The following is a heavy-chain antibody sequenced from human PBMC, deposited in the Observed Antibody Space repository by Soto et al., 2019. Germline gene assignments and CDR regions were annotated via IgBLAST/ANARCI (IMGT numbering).Heavy chain of an antibody. D-gene: IGHD5-12*01. J-gene: IGHJ2*01. V-gene: IGHV3-23*01. Sequence: EVQLLESGGDLVQPGGSLRLSCAASGFTFSSYAMSWVRQAPGKGLAWASTISGCGTSTYYADSVKGRFTISRDNSKNTLYLQMNSLRAEDTAVYFCAKDVSGDGYDLLFASWFFDIWGRGTLVTVAS. CDR3: AKDVSGDGYDLLFASWFFDI. CDR1: GFTFSSYA. CDR2: ISGCGTST.